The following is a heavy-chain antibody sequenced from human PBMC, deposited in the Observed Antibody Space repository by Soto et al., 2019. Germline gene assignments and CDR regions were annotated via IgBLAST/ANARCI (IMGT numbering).Heavy chain of an antibody. V-gene: IGHV3-73*02. Sequence: EVQLVESGGGLVQPGGSLKLSCAASGFTFSGSAVHWVRQASGKGLEWVGRIRSKANNYATAYAASVQGRFTIFRDDLKNTAYLQMNSLKTEDTAVYYCTNPQVYYGMDVWGQGTTVIVSS. CDR1: GFTFSGSA. CDR3: TNPQVYYGMDV. J-gene: IGHJ6*02. CDR2: IRSKANNYAT.